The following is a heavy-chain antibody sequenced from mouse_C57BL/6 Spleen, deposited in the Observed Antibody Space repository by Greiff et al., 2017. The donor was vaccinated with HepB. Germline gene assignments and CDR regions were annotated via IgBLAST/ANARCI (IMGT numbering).Heavy chain of an antibody. D-gene: IGHD1-1*01. V-gene: IGHV1-64*01. CDR3: ARETLRTTVVAFDY. Sequence: QVQLQQPGAELVKPGASVKLSCKASGYTFTSYWMHWVKQRPGQGLEWIGMIHPNSGSTNYNVKFKSKATLTVDKSSSTAYMQLSSLTSEDSAVYYCARETLRTTVVAFDYWGQGTTLTVSS. J-gene: IGHJ2*01. CDR2: IHPNSGST. CDR1: GYTFTSYW.